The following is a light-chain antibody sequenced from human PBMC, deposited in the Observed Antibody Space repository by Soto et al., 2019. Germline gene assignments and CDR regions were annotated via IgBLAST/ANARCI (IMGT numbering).Light chain of an antibody. Sequence: QSALTQPASVSGSPGQSITISCTGASRDIGTSNLVSWYQQYPGKAPKLIIYEVTKRPSGISYRFSGSKSGNTASLTISGLQPGDEAIYYCYSFTGFFTSFFVLGTGTKVSVL. V-gene: IGLV2-23*02. J-gene: IGLJ1*01. CDR2: EVT. CDR1: SRDIGTSNL. CDR3: YSFTGFFTSFFV.